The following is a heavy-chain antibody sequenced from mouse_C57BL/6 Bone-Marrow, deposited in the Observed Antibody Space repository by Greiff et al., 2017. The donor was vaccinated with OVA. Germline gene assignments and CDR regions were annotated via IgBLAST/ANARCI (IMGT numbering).Heavy chain of an antibody. J-gene: IGHJ2*01. V-gene: IGHV3-6*01. CDR2: ISYDGSN. CDR3: ARRGLGRGWFDY. D-gene: IGHD4-1*01. CDR1: GYSITSGYY. Sequence: EVKLVESGPGLVKPSQSLSLTCSVTGYSITSGYYWNWIRQFPGNKLEWMGYISYDGSNNYNPSLKNRISITRDTSKNQFFLKLNSVTTEDTATYYCARRGLGRGWFDYWGQGTTLTVSS.